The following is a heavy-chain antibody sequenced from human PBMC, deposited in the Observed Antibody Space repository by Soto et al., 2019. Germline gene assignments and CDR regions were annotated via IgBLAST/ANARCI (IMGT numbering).Heavy chain of an antibody. Sequence: GGSLRRSCAASGFTFSSYGMHWVRQAPGKGLEWVAVISYDGSNKYYADSVKGRFTISRDNSKNTLYLQMNSLRAEDTAVYYCAKDCGIAVAGDNWFDPWGQGTQVTVSS. D-gene: IGHD6-19*01. CDR2: ISYDGSNK. V-gene: IGHV3-30*18. CDR1: GFTFSSYG. CDR3: AKDCGIAVAGDNWFDP. J-gene: IGHJ5*02.